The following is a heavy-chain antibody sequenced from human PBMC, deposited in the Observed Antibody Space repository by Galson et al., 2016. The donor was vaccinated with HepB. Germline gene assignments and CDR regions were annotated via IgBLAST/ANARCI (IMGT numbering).Heavy chain of an antibody. Sequence: SLRLSCATSGFTFSAFGMTWVRQAPGKGLEWVSSIHKNADQVFYADSVKGRFTISRDNSKNTLFLEMNSLRAEDTALYYCAGDQCGSYCPGSWGRGTRVTVSS. V-gene: IGHV3-23*01. CDR2: IHKNADQV. CDR1: GFTFSAFG. D-gene: IGHD1-26*01. J-gene: IGHJ5*02. CDR3: AGDQCGSYCPGS.